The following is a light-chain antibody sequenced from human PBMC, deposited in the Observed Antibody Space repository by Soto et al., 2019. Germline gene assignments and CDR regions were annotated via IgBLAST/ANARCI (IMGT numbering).Light chain of an antibody. Sequence: QPVLTQPPSVSGAPGQRVTISCTGSRSDIGAGYDVHWYQQLPGTTPKLLIYGNSNRPSGVPDRFSGSKSGTSASLAITGLQAEDEADYYCQSYDTSLSGSVFGGGTKHTVL. V-gene: IGLV1-40*01. CDR3: QSYDTSLSGSV. CDR1: RSDIGAGYD. CDR2: GNS. J-gene: IGLJ2*01.